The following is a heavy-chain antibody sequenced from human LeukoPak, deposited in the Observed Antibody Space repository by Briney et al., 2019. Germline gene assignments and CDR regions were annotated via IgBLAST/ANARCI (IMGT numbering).Heavy chain of an antibody. CDR2: IWSDGSNK. J-gene: IGHJ4*02. V-gene: IGHV3-33*06. Sequence: VGSPRHSRAASGFTFSHYRLHCGRPAPHEGLEIVAHIWSDGSNKYFTDSVKGRFTIPSDDSKKTLYLQMSSLRGEDTAVYYCSKDAHRGFDYINSLEYWGQGTLVTVSS. CDR1: GFTFSHYR. CDR3: SKDAHRGFDYINSLEY. D-gene: IGHD4-11*01.